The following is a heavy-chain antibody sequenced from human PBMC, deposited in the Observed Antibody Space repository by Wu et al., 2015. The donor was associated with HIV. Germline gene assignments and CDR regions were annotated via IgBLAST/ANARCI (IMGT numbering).Heavy chain of an antibody. Sequence: QVQLAQSPNEVKKPGASVRVSCKASGYTFTSYGISWVRQAPGQGLEWAGWISAYNGNTNYAQKLQGRVTMTTDTSTSTAYMELRSLRSDDTAVYYCARLAGSYYSNWFDPWGQGTLVTVSS. D-gene: IGHD3-10*01. J-gene: IGHJ5*02. CDR1: GYTFTSYG. CDR3: ARLAGSYYSNWFDP. V-gene: IGHV1-18*01. CDR2: ISAYNGNT.